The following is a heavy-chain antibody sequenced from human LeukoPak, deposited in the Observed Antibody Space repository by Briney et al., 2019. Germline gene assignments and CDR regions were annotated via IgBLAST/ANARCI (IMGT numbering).Heavy chain of an antibody. D-gene: IGHD2-2*01. V-gene: IGHV3-48*03. J-gene: IGHJ3*02. CDR2: ISSSGSTI. CDR1: GFTFSSYE. CDR3: ARDKPQHGPGAFDI. Sequence: AGGSLRLSCAASGFTFSSYEMNWVRQAPGKGLEWVSYISSSGSTIYYADSVKGRFTISRDNAKNSLYLQMNSLRAEDTAVYYCARDKPQHGPGAFDIWGQETMVTVSS.